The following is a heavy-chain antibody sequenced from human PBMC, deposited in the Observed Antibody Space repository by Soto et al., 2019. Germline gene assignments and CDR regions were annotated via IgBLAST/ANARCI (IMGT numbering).Heavy chain of an antibody. Sequence: QVQLQESGPGLVKPPQTLSLTCTVSGGSISSGGYYWSWIRQHPGKGLEWIGYIYYSGSTYYNPSLKSRVTISVDTSKNQFSLKLSSVTAADTAVYYCARQRWPSKVIFDYWGQGTLVTVSS. CDR2: IYYSGST. D-gene: IGHD4-17*01. CDR1: GGSISSGGYY. CDR3: ARQRWPSKVIFDY. V-gene: IGHV4-31*03. J-gene: IGHJ4*02.